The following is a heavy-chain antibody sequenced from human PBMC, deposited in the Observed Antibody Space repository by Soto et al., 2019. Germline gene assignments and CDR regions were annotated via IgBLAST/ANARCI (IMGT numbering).Heavy chain of an antibody. J-gene: IGHJ6*02. D-gene: IGHD1-1*01. CDR2: IIPIFGTA. CDR1: GGTFNRYT. Sequence: VQLVQSGAEVKKPGSSVKLSCKASGGTFNRYTISWVRQAPGQGLEWMGGIIPIFGTANYAQKFQGRVAIIADESTSAAYMELRSLRSEDTAAYYCALWGFRDGNNSKYNSSGMDVWGQGTTVTVSS. V-gene: IGHV1-69*01. CDR3: ALWGFRDGNNSKYNSSGMDV.